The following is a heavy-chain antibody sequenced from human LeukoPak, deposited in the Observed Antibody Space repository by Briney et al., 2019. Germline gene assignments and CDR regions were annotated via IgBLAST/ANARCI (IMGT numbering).Heavy chain of an antibody. CDR1: GFTFSNYN. D-gene: IGHD3-10*01. CDR2: ISTRSTYI. V-gene: IGHV3-21*01. CDR3: AREEEWYASGTYYKGFDS. J-gene: IGHJ4*02. Sequence: KPGGSLRLSCAASGFTFSNYNMNWVRQAPGKGLEWVSCISTRSTYIYYADSVKGRFTISRDNAKNSLYLQMNSLRAGDTAVYYCAREEEWYASGTYYKGFDSWGQGTLVTVSS.